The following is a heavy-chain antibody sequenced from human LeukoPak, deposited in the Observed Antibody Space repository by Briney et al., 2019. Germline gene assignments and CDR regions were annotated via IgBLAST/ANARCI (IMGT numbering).Heavy chain of an antibody. Sequence: GASVKVSCKASGYTFTGYYMHWVRQATGQGLEWMGWMNPNSGNTGYAQKFQGRVTMTRNTSISTAYMELSSLRSEDTAVYYCARGSSSWYYYYYGMDVWGQGTTVTVSS. CDR2: MNPNSGNT. CDR1: GYTFTGYY. CDR3: ARGSSSWYYYYYGMDV. D-gene: IGHD6-13*01. V-gene: IGHV1-8*02. J-gene: IGHJ6*02.